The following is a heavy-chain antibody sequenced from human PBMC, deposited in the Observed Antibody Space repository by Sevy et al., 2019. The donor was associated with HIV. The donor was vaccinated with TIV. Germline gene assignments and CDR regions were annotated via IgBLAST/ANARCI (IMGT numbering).Heavy chain of an antibody. CDR3: ARGRSGGGATNAFDM. D-gene: IGHD1-26*01. V-gene: IGHV3-48*01. CDR2: ISSSSNTI. Sequence: GGSLRLSCEAFEFTLSGYSMNWVRQAPGKGLEWVSYISSSSNTIYYADSVKGRFTISRDNAKNSLYLQMNSLRAEDTAVYYCARGRSGGGATNAFDMWGQGTMVTVSS. CDR1: EFTLSGYS. J-gene: IGHJ3*02.